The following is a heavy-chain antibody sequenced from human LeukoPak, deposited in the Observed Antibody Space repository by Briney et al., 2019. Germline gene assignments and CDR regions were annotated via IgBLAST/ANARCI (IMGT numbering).Heavy chain of an antibody. Sequence: GESPKISCKGSGYRFTNYWIGWVRQMPGKGLEWMGIIHPGDSGTRYSPSFQGQVTMSVDESITTAYLQWSSLRASDSAIYYCARGGSYRYGSSDYWGQGTLVTVSS. CDR2: IHPGDSGT. J-gene: IGHJ4*02. V-gene: IGHV5-51*01. D-gene: IGHD5-18*01. CDR3: ARGGSYRYGSSDY. CDR1: GYRFTNYW.